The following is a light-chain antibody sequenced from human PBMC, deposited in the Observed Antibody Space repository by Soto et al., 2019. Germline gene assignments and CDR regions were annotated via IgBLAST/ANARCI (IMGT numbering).Light chain of an antibody. CDR3: RSYDSSLSGYV. CDR2: ANT. CDR1: SSNIGAGFD. J-gene: IGLJ1*01. Sequence: QSVLTQPPSVSGAPRQRVTISCTGSSSNIGAGFDVHWYQQLPGTAPRLLIYANTKRPSGVPDRFSGSRSGTSISLAISGLRAEDEADYFCRSYDSSLSGYVFGTGTKVTVL. V-gene: IGLV1-40*01.